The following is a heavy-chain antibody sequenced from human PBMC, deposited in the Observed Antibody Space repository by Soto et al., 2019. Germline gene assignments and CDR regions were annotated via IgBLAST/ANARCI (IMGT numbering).Heavy chain of an antibody. V-gene: IGHV4-59*02. CDR2: VSHSKST. Sequence: SETLSLTCSVSGDTVTSDYWNWIRQPPGKRLEWIGYVSHSKSTNSNPSLKSRVTISVDTSKNQFSLNVSSVTAADTAVYYCARDLSSPSGDEDDAFDIWGQGTMVTVSS. CDR3: ARDLSSPSGDEDDAFDI. D-gene: IGHD6-19*01. CDR1: GDTVTSDY. J-gene: IGHJ3*02.